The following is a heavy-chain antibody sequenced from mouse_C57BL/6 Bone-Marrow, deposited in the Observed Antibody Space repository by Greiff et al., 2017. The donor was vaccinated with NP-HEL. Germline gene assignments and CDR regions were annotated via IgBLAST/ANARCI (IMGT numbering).Heavy chain of an antibody. Sequence: QVQLQQPGAELVKPGASVKMSCKASGYTFTSYWITWVKQRPGQGLEWIGDIYPGSGSTNYNEKFKSKATLTVDTSSSTAYMQLSSLTSEDSAVYCCARGGLYSNTFAYWGQGTLVTVSA. CDR2: IYPGSGST. CDR3: ARGGLYSNTFAY. V-gene: IGHV1-55*01. J-gene: IGHJ3*01. D-gene: IGHD2-5*01. CDR1: GYTFTSYW.